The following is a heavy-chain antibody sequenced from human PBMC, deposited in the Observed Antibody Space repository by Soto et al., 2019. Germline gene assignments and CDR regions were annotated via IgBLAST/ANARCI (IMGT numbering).Heavy chain of an antibody. V-gene: IGHV1-69*06. J-gene: IGHJ5*02. CDR1: GGTFSSYA. CDR2: IIPIFGTA. D-gene: IGHD6-6*01. CDR3: ARDLGIGSSLGWFDP. Sequence: SVNVSCKASGGTFSSYAISWVRQAPGQGLEWMGGIIPIFGTANYAQKFQGRVTITADTSTSTAYMELSSLRSEDTAVYYCARDLGIGSSLGWFDPWGQGTLVTVSS.